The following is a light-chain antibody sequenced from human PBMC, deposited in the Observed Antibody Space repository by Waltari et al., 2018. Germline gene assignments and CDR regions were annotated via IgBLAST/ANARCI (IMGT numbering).Light chain of an antibody. V-gene: IGKV1-39*01. CDR2: AAS. CDR1: QSISSY. J-gene: IGKJ2*02. CDR3: QQSYSTPRT. Sequence: DIQMTQSPSSLSASVGDRVTITCRAGQSISSYLNWSQQKPGKAPKLLIYAASSLQSGVPSMFSGSGSGTDVTLTISSLQPEDFATYDCQQSYSTPRTFGQGTKLEIK.